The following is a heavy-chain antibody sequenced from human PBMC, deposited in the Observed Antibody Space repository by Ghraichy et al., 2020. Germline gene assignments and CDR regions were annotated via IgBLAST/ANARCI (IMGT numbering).Heavy chain of an antibody. J-gene: IGHJ3*02. D-gene: IGHD6-13*01. CDR2: IYYSGST. V-gene: IGHV4-59*01. Sequence: SETLSLTCTVSGGSISSYYWSWIRQPPGKGLEWIGYIYYSGSTNYNPSLKSRVTISVDTSKNQFSLKLSSVTTADTAVYYCAREGLQPLDAFDIWGQGTMVTVSS. CDR1: GGSISSYY. CDR3: AREGLQPLDAFDI.